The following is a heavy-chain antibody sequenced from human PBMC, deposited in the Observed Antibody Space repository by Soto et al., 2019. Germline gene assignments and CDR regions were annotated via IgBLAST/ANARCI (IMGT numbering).Heavy chain of an antibody. CDR2: ISISSTNI. V-gene: IGHV3-48*02. CDR3: ARGSYYDSSGYYHFDY. J-gene: IGHJ4*02. Sequence: EVQLLESGGGLVQPGGSLRLSCATSGFTFSDHAMHWVRQAPGEGLEWVSYISISSTNIYYADSVKGRFTISRDNAKNSLYLEMNSLRDEDTAVYYCARGSYYDSSGYYHFDYWGQGTLVTVSS. CDR1: GFTFSDHA. D-gene: IGHD3-22*01.